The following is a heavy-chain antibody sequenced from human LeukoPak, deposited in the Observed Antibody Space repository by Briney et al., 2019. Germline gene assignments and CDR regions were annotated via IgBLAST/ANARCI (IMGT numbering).Heavy chain of an antibody. D-gene: IGHD6-13*01. V-gene: IGHV3-23*01. CDR2: ISGSGGST. J-gene: IGHJ3*02. Sequence: GGSLRLSCAASGFTFSSYGMSWVRQAPGKGLEWVSAISGSGGSTYYADSVKGRFTISRDNAKNSLYLQMNSLRAEDTAVYYCARDRSGAYSSSWNDAFDIWGQGTMVTVSS. CDR3: ARDRSGAYSSSWNDAFDI. CDR1: GFTFSSYG.